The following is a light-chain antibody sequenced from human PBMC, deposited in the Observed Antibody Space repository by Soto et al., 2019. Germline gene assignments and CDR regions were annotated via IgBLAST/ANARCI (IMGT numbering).Light chain of an antibody. Sequence: MVLTQSPATLSVSPVGRVTLSCRASQSVSGDLAWYHHKPGQAPRLLVYDASARALDTPARFAGSGSGTEFTLTISSLQSEDFAVYFCQQYNHWPITFGQGTRLEIK. CDR1: QSVSGD. V-gene: IGKV3-15*01. J-gene: IGKJ5*01. CDR2: DAS. CDR3: QQYNHWPIT.